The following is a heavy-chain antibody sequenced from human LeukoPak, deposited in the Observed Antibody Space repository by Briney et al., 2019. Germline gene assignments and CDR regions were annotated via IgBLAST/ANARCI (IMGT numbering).Heavy chain of an antibody. D-gene: IGHD6-19*01. CDR3: ARPETQYSSGLDGFDI. CDR1: GFTFSTYW. V-gene: IGHV3-74*01. J-gene: IGHJ3*02. CDR2: INSDGSRT. Sequence: PGGSLRLSCAASGFTFSTYWMHWVRQAPGKGLVWVSRINSDGSRTTYADSVKGRFTISRDNAKNTLYLQMNSLRTEDTAVYYCARPETQYSSGLDGFDIWGQGTMVTVPS.